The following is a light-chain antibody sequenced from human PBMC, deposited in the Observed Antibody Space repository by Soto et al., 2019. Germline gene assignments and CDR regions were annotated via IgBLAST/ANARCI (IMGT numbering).Light chain of an antibody. CDR2: EVS. V-gene: IGLV2-14*01. CDR1: SSDVGGYNY. Sequence: QAVVTQPASVSGSPGQSITISCTGTSSDVGGYNYVSWYQQHPGKAPKLMIYEVSNRPSGVSDRFSGSKSGNTASLTISGLRAEDESDYYCSSYTSSNTLIFGGGTKLTVL. CDR3: SSYTSSNTLI. J-gene: IGLJ2*01.